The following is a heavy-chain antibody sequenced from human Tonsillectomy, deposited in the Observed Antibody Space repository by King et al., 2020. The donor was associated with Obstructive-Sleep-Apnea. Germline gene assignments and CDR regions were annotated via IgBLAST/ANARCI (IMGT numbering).Heavy chain of an antibody. V-gene: IGHV3-30*02. CDR1: GFTFSSNG. D-gene: IGHD2-21*02. J-gene: IGHJ4*02. CDR3: AKNSGRGDWAPFDY. Sequence: VQLVESGGGVVQPGRSLRLSCASSGFTFSSNGMDWVRQAPGKGLEWVAFVRYDGSNEYYADSVKGRFTISRDNSNNTLYLQMNSLITEDTAVYYCAKNSGRGDWAPFDYWGQGTLVTVSS. CDR2: VRYDGSNE.